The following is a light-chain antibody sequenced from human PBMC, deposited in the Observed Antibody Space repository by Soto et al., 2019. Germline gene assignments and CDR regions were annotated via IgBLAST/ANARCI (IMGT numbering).Light chain of an antibody. Sequence: QSVLTQPPSASGSPGRSVTISCTGTSSDVGNYNYVSWYQQHPGKAPKLMIYEATKQPSGVPDRSSGSKSGNTASLTVSGLQAEDEADYYCSSYAGSKTLFGGGTKLTVL. CDR2: EAT. CDR1: SSDVGNYNY. CDR3: SSYAGSKTL. J-gene: IGLJ3*02. V-gene: IGLV2-8*01.